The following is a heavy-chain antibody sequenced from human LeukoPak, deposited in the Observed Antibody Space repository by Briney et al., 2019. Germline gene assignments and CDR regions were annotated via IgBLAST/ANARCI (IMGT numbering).Heavy chain of an antibody. Sequence: SETLSLTCTVPGYSITSGYYWGWIRQPPGKGLEWIGSIYHSGSTYYNPSLKSRVTISVDTYKNQSSLKLNSVPAADTAVYYCAKTGSTYYYYMDVWGKGTTVTVSS. CDR1: GYSITSGYY. CDR2: IYHSGST. D-gene: IGHD3-10*01. CDR3: AKTGSTYYYYMDV. J-gene: IGHJ6*03. V-gene: IGHV4-38-2*02.